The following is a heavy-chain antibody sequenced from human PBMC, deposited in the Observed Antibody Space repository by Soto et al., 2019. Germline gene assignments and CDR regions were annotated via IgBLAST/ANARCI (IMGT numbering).Heavy chain of an antibody. CDR1: GYGFTTYG. Sequence: QVHLVQSGADVKKPGASVKVSCKGSGYGFTTYGITWVRQAPGQGLEWMAWISAHNGNTNYAQKLQGRVTVTRDTATSTAYMELRSLRSDDTAVYYWARGRYGDYWGQGALVTVSS. V-gene: IGHV1-18*01. CDR3: ARGRYGDY. D-gene: IGHD1-1*01. CDR2: ISAHNGNT. J-gene: IGHJ4*02.